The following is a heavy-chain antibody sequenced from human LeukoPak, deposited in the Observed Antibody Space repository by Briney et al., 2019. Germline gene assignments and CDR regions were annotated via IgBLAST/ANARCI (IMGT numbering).Heavy chain of an antibody. CDR2: TSISSSYI. J-gene: IGHJ4*02. Sequence: GGSLRLTCAASGFTFSSYSMNWVRQAPGKGLEWLSSTSISSSYIYYADSVKGRFTISRDTANNSLYLQMNSLRAEGTAVYYCARDSDILTGYSADFDYWGQGTLVTVSS. CDR1: GFTFSSYS. V-gene: IGHV3-21*01. D-gene: IGHD3-9*01. CDR3: ARDSDILTGYSADFDY.